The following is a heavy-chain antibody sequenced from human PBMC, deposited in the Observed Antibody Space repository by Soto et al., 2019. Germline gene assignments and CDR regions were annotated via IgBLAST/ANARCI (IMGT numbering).Heavy chain of an antibody. V-gene: IGHV4-31*03. CDR3: ARGSGYSGFFDY. CDR2: IYYSGST. D-gene: IGHD5-12*01. Sequence: QVQLQESGPGLVKPSQTLSLTCTVSGGSISSGGYYWSWIRQHPGKGLEWIGYIYYSGSTYYNPSLKSRVTISVDTSKNQFALKLSYVTAADTAVYYSARGSGYSGFFDYWGQGTLVTVSS. CDR1: GGSISSGGYY. J-gene: IGHJ4*02.